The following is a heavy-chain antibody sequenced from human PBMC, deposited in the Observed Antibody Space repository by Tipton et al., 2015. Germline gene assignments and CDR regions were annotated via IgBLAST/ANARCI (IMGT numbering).Heavy chain of an antibody. D-gene: IGHD3-10*01. V-gene: IGHV1-18*01. Sequence: VQLVQSGAEVRKPGASVKVPCKASGYNFITYGISWVRQAPGQGLEWMGWISGFNGKTKYAQKFQGRLNMTIETSTSTAYMELRSMRSDDTAVYFCATGDNIVPLPGSTDYYYGMDVSTDYYYGMDVWGQGTTVTVSS. CDR1: GYNFITYG. CDR3: ATGDNIVPLPGSTDYYYGMDVSTDYYYGMDV. CDR2: ISGFNGKT. J-gene: IGHJ6*02.